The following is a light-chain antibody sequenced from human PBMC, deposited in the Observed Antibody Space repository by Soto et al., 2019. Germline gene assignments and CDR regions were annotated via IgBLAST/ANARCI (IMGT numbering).Light chain of an antibody. J-gene: IGKJ4*01. CDR1: KSVSTS. CDR3: QQRGNWPPLP. CDR2: YAS. Sequence: PVATAPLSCNASKSVSTSLAWYQQQPGQPPRLLIFYASNRAAGIPARFSGSGSGTEFTLTISSLEPEDFAMYYCQQRGNWPPLPFGGGTKVDIK. V-gene: IGKV3-11*01.